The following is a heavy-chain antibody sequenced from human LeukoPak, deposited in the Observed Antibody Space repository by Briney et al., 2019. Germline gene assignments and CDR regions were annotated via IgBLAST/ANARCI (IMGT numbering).Heavy chain of an antibody. Sequence: AGGSLRLSCAASGFTFSDAYMHWVRRAPGKGLEWVARIRSKTDGERTDYAAPVQGRFTISRDDSKNTLYLQMNTLRADDTAEYYCYTRPGFWGQGTLVTVSS. CDR2: IRSKTDGERT. CDR3: YTRPGF. CDR1: GFTFSDAY. V-gene: IGHV3-15*01. J-gene: IGHJ4*02. D-gene: IGHD1-14*01.